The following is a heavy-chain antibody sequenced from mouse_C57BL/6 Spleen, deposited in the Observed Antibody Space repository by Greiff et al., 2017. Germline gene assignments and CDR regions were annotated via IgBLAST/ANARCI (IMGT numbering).Heavy chain of an antibody. Sequence: VQLTESGPELVKPGDSVKISCKASGYSFTGYFMNWVMQSHGKSLEWIGRINPYNGDTFYNQKFKGKATLTVDKSSSTAHMELRSLTSEDSAVYYCARSGGSSYDYAMDYWGQGTSVTVSS. J-gene: IGHJ4*01. CDR3: ARSGGSSYDYAMDY. CDR2: INPYNGDT. D-gene: IGHD1-1*01. V-gene: IGHV1-20*01. CDR1: GYSFTGYF.